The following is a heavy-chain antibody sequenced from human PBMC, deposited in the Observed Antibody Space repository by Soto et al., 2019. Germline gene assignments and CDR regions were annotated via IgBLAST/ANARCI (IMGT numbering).Heavy chain of an antibody. CDR3: ARVLDSSSSYFDY. D-gene: IGHD6-6*01. J-gene: IGHJ4*02. CDR1: GYTFTGYY. V-gene: IGHV1-2*04. Sequence: ASVKVSCKASGYTFTGYYMHWVRQAPGQGLEWMGWINPNSGGTNYAQKFQGWVTMTRDTSISTAYMELSRLRSDDTAVYYCARVLDSSSSYFDYWGRGTLVTV. CDR2: INPNSGGT.